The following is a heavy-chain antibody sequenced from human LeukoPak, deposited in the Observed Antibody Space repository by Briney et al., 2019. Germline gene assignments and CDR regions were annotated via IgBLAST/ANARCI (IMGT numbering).Heavy chain of an antibody. Sequence: GGSLRLSCAASRSTFSSYGMSWVRQAPGKGLEWVGRIKSKTDGGTTDYAAPVKGRFTISRDDSTNTLYLQMNSLKTEDTAEYDSTTGGQQLTPHWGQGALVTVSS. V-gene: IGHV3-15*01. CDR2: IKSKTDGGTT. J-gene: IGHJ4*02. D-gene: IGHD6-13*01. CDR3: TTGGQQLTPH. CDR1: RSTFSSYG.